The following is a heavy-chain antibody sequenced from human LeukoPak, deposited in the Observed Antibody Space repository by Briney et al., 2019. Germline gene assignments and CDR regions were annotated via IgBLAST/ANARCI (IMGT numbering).Heavy chain of an antibody. CDR2: ISWNGGSI. Sequence: PGRSLRLSCAASGFTFGDYAMQWVRQVPGKGLERVSYISWNGGSINYADSVKGRFTISRDNAKNSLYLQMNSLRTEDMALYYCTKGQWQAFDYWGQGALVTVSS. V-gene: IGHV3-9*03. J-gene: IGHJ4*02. CDR3: TKGQWQAFDY. D-gene: IGHD6-19*01. CDR1: GFTFGDYA.